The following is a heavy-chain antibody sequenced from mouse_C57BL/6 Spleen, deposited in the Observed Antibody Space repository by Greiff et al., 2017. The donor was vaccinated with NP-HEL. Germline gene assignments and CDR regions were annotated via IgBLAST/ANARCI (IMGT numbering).Heavy chain of an antibody. V-gene: IGHV1-26*01. J-gene: IGHJ1*03. CDR1: GYTFTDYY. CDR3: ARCYDYDGGYFDV. Sequence: EVQLQQSGPELVKPGASVKISCKASGYTFTDYYMNWVKQSHGKSLEWIGDINPNTGGTSYNQKFKGKATLTVDKSSSTAYMELRSLTSEDSAVYYCARCYDYDGGYFDVWGTGTTVTVSS. D-gene: IGHD2-4*01. CDR2: INPNTGGT.